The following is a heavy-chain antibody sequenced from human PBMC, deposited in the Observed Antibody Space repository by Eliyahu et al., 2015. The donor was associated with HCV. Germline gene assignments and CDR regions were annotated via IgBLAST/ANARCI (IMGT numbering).Heavy chain of an antibody. CDR2: IWYXGXNK. D-gene: IGHD5-12*01. Sequence: QVQLVESGGGVVQPGRSLRLSCAASGFTFSSYGMHWVRQAPGKGLEWVAVIWYXGXNKYYADSVKGRFTISRDNSKNTLYLQMNSLRAEDTAVYYCARSPSMSPGGYDPLTHWGQGTLVTVSS. V-gene: IGHV3-33*01. J-gene: IGHJ4*02. CDR3: ARSPSMSPGGYDPLTH. CDR1: GFTFSSYG.